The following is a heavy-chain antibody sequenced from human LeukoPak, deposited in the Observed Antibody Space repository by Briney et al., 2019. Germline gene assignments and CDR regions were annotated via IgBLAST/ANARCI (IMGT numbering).Heavy chain of an antibody. CDR2: IIPIFGTA. V-gene: IGHV1-69*05. CDR1: GGTFSSYA. CDR3: ARDQGGFDY. J-gene: IGHJ4*02. Sequence: GASVKVSCKASGGTFSSYAISWVRQAPGQGLEWMGGIIPIFGTANYAQKFQGRITVTRDTSTSTVHMELSGLRSEDTAVYYCARDQGGFDYWGQGTLVTVSS.